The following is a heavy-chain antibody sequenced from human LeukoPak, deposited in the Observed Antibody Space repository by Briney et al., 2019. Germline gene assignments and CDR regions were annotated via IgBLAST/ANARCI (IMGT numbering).Heavy chain of an antibody. CDR2: IYNSGST. D-gene: IGHD5-24*01. V-gene: IGHV4-61*01. J-gene: IGHJ4*02. Sequence: PSETLSLTCTVSGGSVSSGSYYWSWIRQPPGKGLEWIGYIYNSGSTKYNPSLKSRVTISVDTSKNQISLKLSSVTAADTAVYCARGARAGYNLEPFDNWGQGTLVTVSS. CDR3: ARGARAGYNLEPFDN. CDR1: GGSVSSGSYY.